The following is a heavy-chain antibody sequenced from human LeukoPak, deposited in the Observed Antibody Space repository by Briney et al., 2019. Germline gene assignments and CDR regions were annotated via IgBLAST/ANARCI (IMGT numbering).Heavy chain of an antibody. Sequence: PGGSLRLSCAASGFTFSNAWMSWVRQAPGKRLEWVGRIKSKTNGGTTDYAAPVKGRFTISRDDPKNTLYLQMNSLKTEDTAVYYCTTYRFPPRATTLDYWGQGTLVTVSS. CDR2: IKSKTNGGTT. CDR3: TTYRFPPRATTLDY. D-gene: IGHD1-26*01. CDR1: GFTFSNAW. J-gene: IGHJ4*02. V-gene: IGHV3-15*01.